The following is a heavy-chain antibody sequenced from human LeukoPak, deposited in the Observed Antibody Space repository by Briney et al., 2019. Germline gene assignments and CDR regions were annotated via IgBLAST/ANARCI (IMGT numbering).Heavy chain of an antibody. Sequence: ASVTVSFTSSGYTFTYYYLHWVRQAPGQGLEWMGWLNPNSGGTNFAQNFQGRVTMTRDTSITTAYMELSTLRSDDSAVYYCARYCPTSCNAGDTFDIWGQGTVVTVSS. CDR2: LNPNSGGT. J-gene: IGHJ3*02. D-gene: IGHD2/OR15-2a*01. CDR1: GYTFTYYY. V-gene: IGHV1-2*02. CDR3: ARYCPTSCNAGDTFDI.